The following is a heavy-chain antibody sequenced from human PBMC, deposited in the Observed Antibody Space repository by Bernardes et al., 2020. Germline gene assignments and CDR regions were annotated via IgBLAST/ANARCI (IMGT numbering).Heavy chain of an antibody. CDR2: ISGSGGST. Sequence: SLFLSCAASGFTFRSYAMSWVRQAPGQGLEWVSAISGSGGSTYYADSVKGRFTISRDNSKNTLYLQMNSLRAEDTAVYYCAKQHAHYDFWSGYTYWYFDLWGRGTLVTVSS. J-gene: IGHJ2*01. D-gene: IGHD3-3*01. V-gene: IGHV3-23*01. CDR1: GFTFRSYA. CDR3: AKQHAHYDFWSGYTYWYFDL.